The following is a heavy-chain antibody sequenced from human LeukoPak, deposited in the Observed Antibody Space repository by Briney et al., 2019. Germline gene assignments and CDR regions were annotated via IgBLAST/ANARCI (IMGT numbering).Heavy chain of an antibody. J-gene: IGHJ3*01. CDR2: IYYSGST. V-gene: IGHV4-59*01. D-gene: IGHD3-3*01. CDR1: GGSISSYY. CDR3: AREKLRLLEGAFDV. Sequence: KPSETLSLTCTVSGGSISSYYWSWMRQPPGKGLEWIGYIYYSGSTNYNPSLKSRVTISVDTSKNQFSLKLSSVTAADTAVYYCAREKLRLLEGAFDVWRQGTMDTVSS.